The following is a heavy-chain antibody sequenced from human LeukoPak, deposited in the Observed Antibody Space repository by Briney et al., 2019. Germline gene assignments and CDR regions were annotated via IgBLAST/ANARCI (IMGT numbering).Heavy chain of an antibody. D-gene: IGHD3-10*01. J-gene: IGHJ6*03. CDR3: ARDSGGAMDV. Sequence: GGSLRLSCAASGFTFSSYSMKWVRQAPGKGLEWVSYISISGSTIHYADSVKGRFTISRDNAKNSLYLQMNSLRAEDTAVYYCARDSGGAMDVWGKGTTVTISS. CDR1: GFTFSSYS. V-gene: IGHV3-48*04. CDR2: ISISGSTI.